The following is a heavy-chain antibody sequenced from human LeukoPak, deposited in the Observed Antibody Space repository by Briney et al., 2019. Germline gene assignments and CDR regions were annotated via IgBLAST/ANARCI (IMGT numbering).Heavy chain of an antibody. CDR2: IYYSGST. J-gene: IGHJ5*02. V-gene: IGHV4-39*07. CDR1: GGSISSSSYY. D-gene: IGHD2-2*01. Sequence: SETLSLTYTVSGGSISSSSYYWGWIRQPPGKGLEWIGSIYYSGSTYYNPSLKSRVTISVDTSKNQFSLKLSSVTAADTDVYYCARGYCSSTSCVGKVPNWFDPWGQGTLVTVSS. CDR3: ARGYCSSTSCVGKVPNWFDP.